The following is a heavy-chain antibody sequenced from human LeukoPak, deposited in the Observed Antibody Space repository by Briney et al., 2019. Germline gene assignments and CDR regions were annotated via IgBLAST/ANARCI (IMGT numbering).Heavy chain of an antibody. Sequence: GASVKVSCKASGYTFTGYFMHWVRQAPGLGLEWMRWINPNSGGTNYAQKFQGRVTMTRDTSISTAYMELSRLRSDDTAVYYCAREWIVIVPSGRGLDYWGQGTLVTVSS. V-gene: IGHV1-2*02. CDR3: AREWIVIVPSGRGLDY. D-gene: IGHD2/OR15-2a*01. CDR2: INPNSGGT. J-gene: IGHJ4*02. CDR1: GYTFTGYF.